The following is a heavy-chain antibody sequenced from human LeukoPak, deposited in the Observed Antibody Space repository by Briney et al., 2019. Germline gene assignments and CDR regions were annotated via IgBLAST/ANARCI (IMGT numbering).Heavy chain of an antibody. Sequence: ASVKVSCKASGYTFTGYYMHWVRQAPGQGLEWMGWINPNSGGTNYAQKFQGRVTMTRDTSISTAYMELSRLRSDDTAVYYCARDYQSVVGATTAGYWGQGTLVTVSS. V-gene: IGHV1-2*02. CDR2: INPNSGGT. J-gene: IGHJ4*02. CDR3: ARDYQSVVGATTAGY. CDR1: GYTFTGYY. D-gene: IGHD1-26*01.